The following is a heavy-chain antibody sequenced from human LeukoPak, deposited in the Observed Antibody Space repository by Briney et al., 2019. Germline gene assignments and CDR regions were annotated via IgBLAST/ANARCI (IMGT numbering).Heavy chain of an antibody. J-gene: IGHJ4*02. CDR2: IIPILGIA. Sequence: ASVKVSCKASGYTFTSYGISWVRQAPGQGLEWMGRIIPILGIANYAQKFQGRVTITADKSTSTAYMELSSLRSEDTAVYYCAGERRWLQSPLDYWGQGTLVTVSS. CDR1: GYTFTSYG. D-gene: IGHD5-24*01. V-gene: IGHV1-69*04. CDR3: AGERRWLQSPLDY.